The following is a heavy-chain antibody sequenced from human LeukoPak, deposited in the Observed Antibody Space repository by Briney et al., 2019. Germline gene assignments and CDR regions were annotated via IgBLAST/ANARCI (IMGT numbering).Heavy chain of an antibody. CDR3: ARGYCTNAVCSLGPTQA. D-gene: IGHD2-8*01. Sequence: ASETLSLTCTVSGGSISSSSDYWGWIRQPPGKGLEWIGSIYSSGSTYNNPSLKSRVTISVDTSNNQFSLKLSSVTAADTAIYYCARGYCTNAVCSLGPTQAWGQGTLVTVSS. V-gene: IGHV4-39*07. J-gene: IGHJ4*02. CDR2: IYSSGST. CDR1: GGSISSSSDY.